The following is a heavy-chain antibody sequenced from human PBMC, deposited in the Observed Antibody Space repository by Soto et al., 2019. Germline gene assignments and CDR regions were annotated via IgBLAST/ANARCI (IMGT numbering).Heavy chain of an antibody. CDR1: GYVFATYG. Sequence: ASVKVSCKASGYVFATYGISWVRQAPRQGLEWMGWITPNNGHTDYARKFQGRVTMTTDTSTSTAYMELRSQRSDDTAVYYCARDPPGLYYFDYWGRGTLVTVSS. CDR3: ARDPPGLYYFDY. D-gene: IGHD3-10*01. J-gene: IGHJ4*02. V-gene: IGHV1-18*04. CDR2: ITPNNGHT.